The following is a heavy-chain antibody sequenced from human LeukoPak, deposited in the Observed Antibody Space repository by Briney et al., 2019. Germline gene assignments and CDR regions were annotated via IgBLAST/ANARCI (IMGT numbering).Heavy chain of an antibody. V-gene: IGHV4-34*01. CDR3: ATWNSILTGYFF. D-gene: IGHD3-9*01. CDR2: INHEGST. J-gene: IGHJ4*02. CDR1: GGSFSVYY. Sequence: SETLSLTCAFYGGSFSVYYGTWIRQPPGKGLERIGEINHEGSTNYNPSLKNRLSISVDTSKNQFSLRLRSVTAADTAVYYCATWNSILTGYFFWGQGNLVTVSS.